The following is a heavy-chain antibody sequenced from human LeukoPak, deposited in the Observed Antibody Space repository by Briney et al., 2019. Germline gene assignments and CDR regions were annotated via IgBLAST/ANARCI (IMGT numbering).Heavy chain of an antibody. D-gene: IGHD3-10*01. CDR1: GTSFSRYY. V-gene: IGHV4-34*01. Sequence: SETLSLTCAVYGTSFSRYYWSWIRQPPGKGLEWIGEINHGGSTTYNPSLKSRVIISIDTSKNQFSLNLSSVTAADTAVYHCATYFYGSGSYHNHPNFDSWGQGTLVTVSS. CDR2: INHGGST. CDR3: ATYFYGSGSYHNHPNFDS. J-gene: IGHJ4*02.